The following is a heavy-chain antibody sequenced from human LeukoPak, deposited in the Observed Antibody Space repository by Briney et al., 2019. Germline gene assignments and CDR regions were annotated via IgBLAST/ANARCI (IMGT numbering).Heavy chain of an antibody. CDR2: IYPGDSDT. D-gene: IGHD6-6*01. CDR1: GYSFTSYW. J-gene: IGHJ4*02. CDR3: VRPPRWSSSSKYEFDY. Sequence: GESLKISCKGSGYSFTSYWIGWVRQMPGKGLEWMGIIYPGDSDTRYSPSFQGQVTISADKSISTAYLQWSSLKASDTAMYYCVRPPRWSSSSKYEFDYWGQGTLVTVSS. V-gene: IGHV5-51*01.